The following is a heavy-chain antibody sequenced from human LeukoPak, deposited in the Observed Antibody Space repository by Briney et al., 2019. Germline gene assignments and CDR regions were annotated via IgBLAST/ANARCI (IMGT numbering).Heavy chain of an antibody. Sequence: GGSLRLSCAASGFSFSSFWMSWVRQAPGKGLEWVADIKEEGRTTYYVDSVKGRFTISRDNAKNTLYLQMNSLRAEDTAVYYCARDSPAGTTWRSEPTFDYWGQGTLVTVSS. J-gene: IGHJ4*02. CDR1: GFSFSSFW. V-gene: IGHV3-7*04. CDR2: IKEEGRTT. CDR3: ARDSPAGTTWRSEPTFDY. D-gene: IGHD3-10*01.